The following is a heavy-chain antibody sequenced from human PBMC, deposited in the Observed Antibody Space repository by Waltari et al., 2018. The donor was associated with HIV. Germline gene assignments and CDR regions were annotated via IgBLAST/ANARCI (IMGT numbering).Heavy chain of an antibody. CDR1: GDSISGGGYY. V-gene: IGHV4-31*03. CDR3: VRLLDPVSYGMDV. CDR2: IDYGENG. D-gene: IGHD2-8*01. Sequence: QVQLHESGPGLVQPSQTLSLTCTVSGDSISGGGYYWTWIRQHPGKGLDWIGYIDYGENGHYNPSLKSRAVISLDTSKNQLFLSLISVTVADTALYYCVRLLDPVSYGMDVWGQGTTVTVSS. J-gene: IGHJ6*02.